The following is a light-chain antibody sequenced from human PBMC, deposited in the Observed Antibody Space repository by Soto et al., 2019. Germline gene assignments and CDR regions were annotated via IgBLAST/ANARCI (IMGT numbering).Light chain of an antibody. Sequence: ETVLTQSPGTLSLAPGERATLSCRASQSISSTHLAWYQQKSGQAPRLLIYGASSRATGIPDRFSGSGSGTDFNLTITRLEPEDFAVYYCQQYATADMDTFGQGTKLEIK. V-gene: IGKV3-20*01. CDR2: GAS. CDR1: QSISSTH. CDR3: QQYATADMDT. J-gene: IGKJ2*01.